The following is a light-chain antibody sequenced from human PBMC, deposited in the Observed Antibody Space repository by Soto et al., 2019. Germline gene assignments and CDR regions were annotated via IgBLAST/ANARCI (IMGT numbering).Light chain of an antibody. V-gene: IGLV2-11*01. CDR2: DVT. Sequence: QSALTQSRSVSGSPGQSVTISCTGTSSDVGGYNFVSWYQQYPGKAPKLIIYDVTKRPSGVPDRFSGSKSGNTASLTISGLQTDDEADYYCGSWDSSLSAYVFGTGTKLTVL. CDR3: GSWDSSLSAYV. J-gene: IGLJ1*01. CDR1: SSDVGGYNF.